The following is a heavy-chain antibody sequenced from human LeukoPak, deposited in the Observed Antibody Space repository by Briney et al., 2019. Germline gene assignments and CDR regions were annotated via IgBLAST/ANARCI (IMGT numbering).Heavy chain of an antibody. J-gene: IGHJ5*02. CDR3: AKPYGDYEGFWFDP. V-gene: IGHV3-23*01. D-gene: IGHD4-17*01. CDR1: GFTFSGYG. Sequence: GGSLRLSCAASGFTFSGYGMSWVRQAPGKGLEYVSAIGGSGANTYYADSVKGRFTISRDNSKNTLYLQMNSLRAEDTAVYYCAKPYGDYEGFWFDPWGQGTLVTVSS. CDR2: IGGSGANT.